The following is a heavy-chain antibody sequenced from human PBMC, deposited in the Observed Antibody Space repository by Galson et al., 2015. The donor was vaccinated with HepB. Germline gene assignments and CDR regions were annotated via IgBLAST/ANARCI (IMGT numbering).Heavy chain of an antibody. J-gene: IGHJ4*02. Sequence: SVKVSCKASGYTFTGYYMHWVRQAPGQGLEWMGWISPNTGSTNYAQNFQGRVTMTRDTSISTAYMELSRLRSDDTAVYYCARECDLGVAATGYWGQGTLVTVPS. D-gene: IGHD2-15*01. CDR1: GYTFTGYY. CDR3: ARECDLGVAATGY. V-gene: IGHV1-2*02. CDR2: ISPNTGST.